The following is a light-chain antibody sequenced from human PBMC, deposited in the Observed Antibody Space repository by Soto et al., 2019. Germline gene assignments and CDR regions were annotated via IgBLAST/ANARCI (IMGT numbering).Light chain of an antibody. CDR3: QQYETSPPLT. V-gene: IGKV3-20*01. J-gene: IGKJ4*01. CDR2: GAS. CDR1: QSVRSNY. Sequence: EIVLTQSPGTLSLSPGDRTTLSCRASQSVRSNYLAWYQQKPGQAPRLLLYGASSRATGIPDRFSGSGSGTDFTLTISRLEPEDFAVYYCQQYETSPPLTFGGGTTVEIK.